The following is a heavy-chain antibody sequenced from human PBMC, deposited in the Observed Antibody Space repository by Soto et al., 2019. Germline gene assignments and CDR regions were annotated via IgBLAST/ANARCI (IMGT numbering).Heavy chain of an antibody. CDR2: IQKEADGGAT. V-gene: IGHV3-15*01. CDR1: GFTFRNVW. Sequence: EVLLVESGGGLAKPGESLRLSCEASGFTFRNVWMIWIRRAPGRGLEWVATIQKEADGGATDYGAPVAGRFTISRDDSQRILYLLMTSLKSEDTGLYYCTTGENWGRGTLVTVAS. D-gene: IGHD3-16*01. J-gene: IGHJ4*02. CDR3: TTGEN.